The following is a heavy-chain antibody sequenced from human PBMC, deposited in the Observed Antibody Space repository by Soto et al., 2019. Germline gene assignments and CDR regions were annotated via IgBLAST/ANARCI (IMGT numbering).Heavy chain of an antibody. CDR3: ARDYNYYDSSGYYYPHYYYYGMDV. V-gene: IGHV3-33*01. CDR1: GFTFSSYG. J-gene: IGHJ6*02. D-gene: IGHD3-22*01. CDR2: IWYDGSNK. Sequence: GSLRLSCAASGFTFSSYGMHWVRQAPGKGLEWVAVIWYDGSNKYYADSVKGRFTISRDNSKNTLYLQMNSLRAEDTAVYYCARDYNYYDSSGYYYPHYYYYGMDVWGQGTTVTVSS.